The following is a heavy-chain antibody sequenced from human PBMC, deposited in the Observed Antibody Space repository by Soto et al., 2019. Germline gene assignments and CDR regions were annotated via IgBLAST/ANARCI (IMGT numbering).Heavy chain of an antibody. D-gene: IGHD3-3*01. Sequence: QVQLVQSGAEVKKPGASVKVSCKASGYTFTSYDINWVRQATGQGLEWMGWMNADSGNTGYAQKLQGRVTMTRNTSISTAYMELSSLRSEDTAVYYCARGEYYDFWSGYWISNCYYMDVWGKGTTVTVSS. J-gene: IGHJ6*03. CDR3: ARGEYYDFWSGYWISNCYYMDV. CDR1: GYTFTSYD. CDR2: MNADSGNT. V-gene: IGHV1-8*01.